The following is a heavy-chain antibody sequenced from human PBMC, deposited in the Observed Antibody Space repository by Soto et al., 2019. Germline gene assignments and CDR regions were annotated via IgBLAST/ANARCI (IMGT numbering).Heavy chain of an antibody. J-gene: IGHJ3*02. CDR2: IYYSGGT. CDR1: GGSISSYY. V-gene: IGHV4-59*01. D-gene: IGHD3-10*01. Sequence: SETLSLTCTVSGGSISSYYWSWIRQPPGKGLEWIGYIYYSGGTNYNPSLESRVTLSVDTSQNQFSLKLSSVTAADTAVYYCARDRGKWFGEFNDAFDIWGQGTMVTVSS. CDR3: ARDRGKWFGEFNDAFDI.